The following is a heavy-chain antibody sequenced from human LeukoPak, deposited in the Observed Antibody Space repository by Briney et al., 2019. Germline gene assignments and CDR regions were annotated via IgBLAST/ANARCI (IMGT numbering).Heavy chain of an antibody. J-gene: IGHJ4*02. CDR2: IYYSGST. Sequence: SETLSLTCTVSGGSISSSYYYWGWIRQPPGKGLEWIGSIYYSGSTYYDPSLKSRVTISVDTSKNQFSLKLRSVTAADTAVYYCARGSYYYGSGGDYWGQGTLVTVSS. D-gene: IGHD3-10*01. CDR1: GGSISSSYYY. CDR3: ARGSYYYGSGGDY. V-gene: IGHV4-39*01.